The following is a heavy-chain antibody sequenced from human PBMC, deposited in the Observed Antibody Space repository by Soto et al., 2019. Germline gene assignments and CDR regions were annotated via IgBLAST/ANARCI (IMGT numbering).Heavy chain of an antibody. V-gene: IGHV3-53*02. CDR3: ARAPYGSGSYYYYYYGMDV. Sequence: EVQLVETGGGLIQPGGSLRLSCAASGFTVSSNYMSWVRQAPGKGLEWVSVIYSGGSTYYADSVKGRFTISRDNSKNTLYLQMNSLRAEDTAVYYCARAPYGSGSYYYYYYGMDVWGQGTTVTVSS. D-gene: IGHD3-10*01. CDR1: GFTVSSNY. CDR2: IYSGGST. J-gene: IGHJ6*02.